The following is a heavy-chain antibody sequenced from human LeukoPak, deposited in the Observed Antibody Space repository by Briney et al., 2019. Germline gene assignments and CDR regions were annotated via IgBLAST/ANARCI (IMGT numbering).Heavy chain of an antibody. J-gene: IGHJ5*02. D-gene: IGHD1-26*01. V-gene: IGHV1-18*01. Sequence: ASVKVSCKASGYTFTSYGISWVRQAPGQGLEWMGWISAHNGNTNYAQKLQGRVTMTTDTSTSTAYMELRSLRSDDTAVYYCARVGWELPRYNWFDPWGQGTLVTVSS. CDR3: ARVGWELPRYNWFDP. CDR2: ISAHNGNT. CDR1: GYTFTSYG.